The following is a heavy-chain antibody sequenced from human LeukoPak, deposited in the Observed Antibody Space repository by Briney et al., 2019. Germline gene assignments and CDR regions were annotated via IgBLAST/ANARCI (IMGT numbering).Heavy chain of an antibody. CDR2: IYYSGST. CDR1: GGSISSYY. CDR3: ARGVGYYYDSSGYYPNWFDP. D-gene: IGHD3-22*01. J-gene: IGHJ5*02. Sequence: SETLSLTCTVSGGSISSYYWSWIRQPPGKGLEWIGYIYYSGSTNYNPSLKSRVTISVDTSKNQFSLKLSSVTAADTAVYYCARGVGYYYDSSGYYPNWFDPWGQGTLVTVSS. V-gene: IGHV4-59*01.